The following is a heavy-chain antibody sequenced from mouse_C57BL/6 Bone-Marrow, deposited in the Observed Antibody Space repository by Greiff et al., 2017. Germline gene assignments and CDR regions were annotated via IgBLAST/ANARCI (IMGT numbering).Heavy chain of an antibody. CDR2: INPYNGGT. Sequence: EVQLQQSGPVLVKPGASVKMSCKASGYTFTDYYMNWVKQSHGKSLEWIGVINPYNGGTSYNQKFKGKATLTVDKSSSTAYMELNSLTSEDSAVYYCARRFHYGSSPAWFAYWGQGTLVTVSA. V-gene: IGHV1-19*01. CDR1: GYTFTDYY. J-gene: IGHJ3*01. CDR3: ARRFHYGSSPAWFAY. D-gene: IGHD1-1*01.